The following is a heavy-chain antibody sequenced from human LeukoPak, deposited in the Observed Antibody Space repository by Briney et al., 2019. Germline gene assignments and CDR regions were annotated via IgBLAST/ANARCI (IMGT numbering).Heavy chain of an antibody. CDR2: ISYDGSNK. CDR1: GFTFSSYA. J-gene: IGHJ4*02. Sequence: PGGSLRLSCAAPGFTFSSYAMHWVRQAPGKGLEWVAVISYDGSNKYYAYSVKGRFTISRHKSKHTLYLQMNSLRAEATAVYYCARGYQPPFDYWGQGTLVTVSS. D-gene: IGHD2-2*01. CDR3: ARGYQPPFDY. V-gene: IGHV3-30-3*01.